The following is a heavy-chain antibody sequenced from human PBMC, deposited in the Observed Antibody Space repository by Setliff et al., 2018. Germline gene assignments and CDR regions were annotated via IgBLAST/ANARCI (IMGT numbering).Heavy chain of an antibody. J-gene: IGHJ4*02. V-gene: IGHV1-2*04. CDR3: ARGRDFWSGYLVY. CDR2: INPNSGGT. D-gene: IGHD3-3*01. CDR1: GYTFTGYY. Sequence: ASVKVSCKASGYTFTGYYMHWVRQAPGQGLEWMGWINPNSGGTNYAQKFQGWITMTRDTSISTAYMELSRLRSDDTAVYYCARGRDFWSGYLVYWGQGTLVTVSS.